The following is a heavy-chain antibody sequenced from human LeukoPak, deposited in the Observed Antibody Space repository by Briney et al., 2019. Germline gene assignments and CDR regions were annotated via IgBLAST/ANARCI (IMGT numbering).Heavy chain of an antibody. Sequence: PGGSLRLSCAASGFSFSSYLMSWVRQAPGKGLGWVAKIKQDGSENYYVDSVNGRFTISRDNAKTSLYLQMNSLRAEDTDVYYCERVTLYDFCTGYYGMDVWGQGTTVTVSS. CDR2: IKQDGSEN. J-gene: IGHJ6*02. V-gene: IGHV3-7*04. D-gene: IGHD3-3*01. CDR3: ERVTLYDFCTGYYGMDV. CDR1: GFSFSSYL.